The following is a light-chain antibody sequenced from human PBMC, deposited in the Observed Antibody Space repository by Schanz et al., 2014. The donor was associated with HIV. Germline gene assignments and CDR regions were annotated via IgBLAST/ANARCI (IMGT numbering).Light chain of an antibody. V-gene: IGKV3-20*01. CDR1: QSVSSNF. CDR2: GAS. CDR3: QQYGSSPWT. Sequence: EIVLTQSPGTLSLSLGERATLSCRASQSVSSNFLAWYQQKPNQAPRLLMYGASSRATGIPDRFSGSGSGTDFTLTISRLEPEDFAVYYCQQYGSSPWTFGQGTKVEVK. J-gene: IGKJ1*01.